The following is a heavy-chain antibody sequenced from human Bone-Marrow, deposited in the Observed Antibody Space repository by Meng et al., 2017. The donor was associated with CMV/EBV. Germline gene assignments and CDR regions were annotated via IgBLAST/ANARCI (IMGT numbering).Heavy chain of an antibody. Sequence: SETLSLTCNVSGVSMNYLYWTWIRQPPGKGLEWIGYIYYLGSTNYNPSLKSRVTISVDTSKNQFSLKLSSVTAADTAVYYCAREYYYDSSAFDPWGQGTLVTVSS. D-gene: IGHD3-22*01. V-gene: IGHV4-59*01. J-gene: IGHJ5*02. CDR1: GVSMNYLY. CDR2: IYYLGST. CDR3: AREYYYDSSAFDP.